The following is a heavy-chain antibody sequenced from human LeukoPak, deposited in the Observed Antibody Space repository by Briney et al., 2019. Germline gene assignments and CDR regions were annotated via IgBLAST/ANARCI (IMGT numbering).Heavy chain of an antibody. D-gene: IGHD1/OR15-1a*01. CDR2: IYNGGSK. V-gene: IGHV3-66*01. CDR3: ATTRGEQGYDY. Sequence: GGSLRLSCAASGFTVSPKYISWLRQAPGQGLEWVSVIYNGGSKFYADSVKARITISRDNSKNTLYLQMNSLKAEDTAVYYCATTRGEQGYDYWGQGTLVTVSS. CDR1: GFTVSPKY. J-gene: IGHJ4*02.